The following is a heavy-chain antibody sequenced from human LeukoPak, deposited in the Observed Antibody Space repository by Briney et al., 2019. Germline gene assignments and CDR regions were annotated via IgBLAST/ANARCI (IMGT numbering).Heavy chain of an antibody. V-gene: IGHV4-34*01. CDR3: ARGVSSGEDY. CDR2: INHSGST. D-gene: IGHD3-10*01. CDR1: GGSFSGYY. J-gene: IGHJ4*02. Sequence: SETLSLTRAVYGGSFSGYYWSWIRQPPGKGLEWIGEINHSGSTNYNPSLKSRVTISVDTSKNQFSLKLSSVTAADTAVYYCARGVSSGEDYWGQGTLVTVSS.